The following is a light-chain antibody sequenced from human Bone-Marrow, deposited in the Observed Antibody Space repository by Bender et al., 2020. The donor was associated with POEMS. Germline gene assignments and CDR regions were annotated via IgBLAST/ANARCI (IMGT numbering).Light chain of an antibody. V-gene: IGLV2-23*02. CDR2: DVT. CDR3: CSFARGSTFI. J-gene: IGLJ6*01. Sequence: QSALTQPASVSGSPGQSITITCTGTSSDVGTYDFVSWYRQDPGKAPKLIIYDVTKRPSGVSSRFSGSKSGNTASLTISGLQAEDESEYYCCSFARGSTFIFGSGTRVFVL. CDR1: SSDVGTYDF.